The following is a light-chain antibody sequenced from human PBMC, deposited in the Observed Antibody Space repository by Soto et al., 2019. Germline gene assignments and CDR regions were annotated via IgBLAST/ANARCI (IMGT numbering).Light chain of an antibody. J-gene: IGKJ1*01. CDR2: AAS. CDR3: QQYYSYPPA. CDR1: QGISSY. V-gene: IGKV1-8*01. Sequence: AIRMTQSPSSFPASTGDRVTITCRASQGISSYLAWYQQKPGKAPKLLIYAASTLQSGVPSRFSGSGSGTDFTLTSSCQPSEDFATYYYQQYYSYPPAFGQGTKVEIK.